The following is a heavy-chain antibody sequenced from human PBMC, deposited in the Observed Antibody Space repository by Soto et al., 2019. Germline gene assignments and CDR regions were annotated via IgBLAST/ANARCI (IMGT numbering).Heavy chain of an antibody. V-gene: IGHV4-59*01. CDR2: IYYSGST. CDR3: ARVWADWNYGNDAFDI. D-gene: IGHD1-7*01. Sequence: SETLSLTCTVSGGSISSYYWSWIRQPPGKGLEWIGYIYYSGSTNYNPSLKSRVTISVDTSKNQFSLKLSSVTAADTAVYYCARVWADWNYGNDAFDIWGQGTMVTVSS. CDR1: GGSISSYY. J-gene: IGHJ3*02.